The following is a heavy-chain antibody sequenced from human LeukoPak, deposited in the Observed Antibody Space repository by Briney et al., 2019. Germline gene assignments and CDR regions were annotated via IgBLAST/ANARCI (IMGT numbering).Heavy chain of an antibody. CDR1: GGSISSYY. J-gene: IGHJ3*02. V-gene: IGHV4-59*01. CDR2: IYYSGST. CDR3: ARHTTDRLYGDYLVWRRGPANDAFDI. D-gene: IGHD4/OR15-4a*01. Sequence: PSETLSLTCTVSGGSISSYYWSWIRQPPGKGLEWIGYIYYSGSTNYNPSLKSRVTISVDTSKNQFSLKLSSVTAADTAVYYCARHTTDRLYGDYLVWRRGPANDAFDIWGQGTMVTVSS.